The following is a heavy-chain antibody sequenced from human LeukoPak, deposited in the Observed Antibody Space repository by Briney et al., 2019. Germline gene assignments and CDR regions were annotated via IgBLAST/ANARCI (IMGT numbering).Heavy chain of an antibody. CDR3: ARDRTAYYYGMDV. Sequence: GGSLRLSCAASGFTFSSYAMSWVRQAPGKGLEWVSAISGSGGSTYYADSVKGRFTISRDNSKNTLYLQMNSLRAEDTAVYYCARDRTAYYYGMDVWGQGTTVTVSS. CDR2: ISGSGGST. J-gene: IGHJ6*02. V-gene: IGHV3-23*01. CDR1: GFTFSSYA. D-gene: IGHD1-1*01.